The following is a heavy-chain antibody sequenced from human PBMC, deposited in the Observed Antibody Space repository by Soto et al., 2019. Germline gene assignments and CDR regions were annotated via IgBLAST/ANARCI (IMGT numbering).Heavy chain of an antibody. V-gene: IGHV3-30*18. CDR1: GFTFSSYG. CDR2: ISYDGSNK. Sequence: QVQLVESGGGVVQPGRSLRLSCAASGFTFSSYGMHWVRQAPGKGLEWVAVISYDGSNKYYADSVKGRFTISRDNSKNTLYLQMNSLRAEDTAVYYCAKQAYDFWSGYYAYFDYWGQGTLVTVSS. J-gene: IGHJ4*02. D-gene: IGHD3-3*01. CDR3: AKQAYDFWSGYYAYFDY.